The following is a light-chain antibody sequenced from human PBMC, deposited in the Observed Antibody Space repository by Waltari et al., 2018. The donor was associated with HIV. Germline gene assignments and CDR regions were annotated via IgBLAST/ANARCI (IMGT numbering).Light chain of an antibody. Sequence: SSDLTQDPDVSVALGQTVRITCQGDSLRDYYASWYQQKPGQAPLLVIYGNGDRPSGIPDRFSGSRSGITASLTITGAQAEDEADYYCNSRDRSGNHLFAAGTTVTVL. V-gene: IGLV3-19*01. CDR2: GNG. CDR1: SLRDYY. CDR3: NSRDRSGNHL. J-gene: IGLJ1*01.